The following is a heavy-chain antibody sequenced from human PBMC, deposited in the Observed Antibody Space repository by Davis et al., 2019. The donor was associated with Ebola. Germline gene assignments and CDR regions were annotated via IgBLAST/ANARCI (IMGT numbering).Heavy chain of an antibody. V-gene: IGHV4-4*02. Sequence: MPGGSLRLSCAVSGGSISSSNWWSWVRQPPGKGLEWIGYIYHSGSTYYNPSLKSRVTISVDRSKNQFSLKLSSVTAADTAVYYCACGYSYGPFDYWGQGTLVTVSS. CDR1: GGSISSSNW. J-gene: IGHJ4*02. D-gene: IGHD5-18*01. CDR2: IYHSGST. CDR3: ACGYSYGPFDY.